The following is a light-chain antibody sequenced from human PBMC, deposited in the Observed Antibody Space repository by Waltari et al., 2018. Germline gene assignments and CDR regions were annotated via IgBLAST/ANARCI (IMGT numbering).Light chain of an antibody. Sequence: DIQMTQSPSSLSASVGDRVTITCQASQDISTYLNWYQQKPGKAPKLLIYDVSNLEEGVPSRFSGGGSETDFSFTISSLQSEDIATYYCQQYEDVPYTFGQGTKLMIK. CDR2: DVS. J-gene: IGKJ2*01. V-gene: IGKV1-33*01. CDR3: QQYEDVPYT. CDR1: QDISTY.